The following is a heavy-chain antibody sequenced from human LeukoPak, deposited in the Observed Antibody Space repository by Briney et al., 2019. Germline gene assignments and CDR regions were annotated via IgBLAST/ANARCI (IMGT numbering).Heavy chain of an antibody. CDR3: ARGRNPSYYGIDV. Sequence: SETLSLTCAVSGGSFSGYYWTWIRQPPGKGLEWIGEINHSGSANYNPSLKSRVTISLDTSKNQFSLKLSSVTAADTAVYYCARGRNPSYYGIDVWGQGTTVTVSS. D-gene: IGHD1-1*01. CDR2: INHSGSA. J-gene: IGHJ6*02. V-gene: IGHV4-34*01. CDR1: GGSFSGYY.